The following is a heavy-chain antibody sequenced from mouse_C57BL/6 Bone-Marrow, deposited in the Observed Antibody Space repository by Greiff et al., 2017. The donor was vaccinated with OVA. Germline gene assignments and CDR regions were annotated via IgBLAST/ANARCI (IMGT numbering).Heavy chain of an antibody. CDR2: IWRGGST. J-gene: IGHJ3*01. V-gene: IGHV2-5*01. Sequence: QVQLQQSGPGLVQPSQSLSITCTVSGFSLTSYGVHWVRQSPGKGLEWLGVIWRGGSTDYNAAFMSRLSITKDNSKSQVFFKMNRLQADDTAVYYGAKKGGDGYYVWFAYWGQGTLVTVSA. CDR1: GFSLTSYG. CDR3: AKKGGDGYYVWFAY. D-gene: IGHD2-3*01.